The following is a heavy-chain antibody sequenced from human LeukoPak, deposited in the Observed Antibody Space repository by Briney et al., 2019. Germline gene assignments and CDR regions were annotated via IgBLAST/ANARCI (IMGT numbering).Heavy chain of an antibody. Sequence: SVKVSCRASGGTFSSYVISWVRQAPGQGLEWMGGIIPIFGTANYAQKFQGRVTITADESTSTAYMELSSLRSEDTAVYYCAGGSSSWSLSSYYYYYYMDVWGKGTTVTVSS. CDR1: GGTFSSYV. CDR2: IIPIFGTA. J-gene: IGHJ6*03. CDR3: AGGSSSWSLSSYYYYYYMDV. D-gene: IGHD6-13*01. V-gene: IGHV1-69*13.